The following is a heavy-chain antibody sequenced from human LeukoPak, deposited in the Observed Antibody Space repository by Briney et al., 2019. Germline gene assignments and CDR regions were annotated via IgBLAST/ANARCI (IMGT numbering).Heavy chain of an antibody. V-gene: IGHV4-39*07. CDR2: IYYSGST. CDR1: GGSISSSSYY. Sequence: SETLSLTCTVSGGSISSSSYYWGWIRQPPGKGLEWIGSIYYSGSTYYNPSLKSRVTISVDTSKNQFSLKLSSVTAADTAVYYCARDQGRYSYGYVLSNWFDPWGQGTLVTVSS. J-gene: IGHJ5*02. D-gene: IGHD5-18*01. CDR3: ARDQGRYSYGYVLSNWFDP.